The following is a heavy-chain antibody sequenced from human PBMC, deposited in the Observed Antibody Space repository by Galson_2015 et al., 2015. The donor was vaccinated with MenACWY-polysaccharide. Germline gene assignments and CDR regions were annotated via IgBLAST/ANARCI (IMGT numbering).Heavy chain of an antibody. Sequence: ALSLTCPDSAGSITSGSYDWSWIRQPAGTGLEWIGRIYSSGSTIYNPSLKSRVTISIDTSKNQVSLRLNSATAADTAVYYCARGHFRTVGATSWFHPWGQGTLVTVSS. CDR2: IYSSGST. J-gene: IGHJ5*01. CDR3: ARGHFRTVGATSWFHP. CDR1: AGSITSGSYD. D-gene: IGHD1-26*01. V-gene: IGHV4-61*02.